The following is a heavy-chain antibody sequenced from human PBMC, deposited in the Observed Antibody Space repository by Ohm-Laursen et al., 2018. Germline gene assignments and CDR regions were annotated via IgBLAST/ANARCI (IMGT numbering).Heavy chain of an antibody. CDR2: IRASGSST. Sequence: SLRLSCTASGFTFSSYGMNWVRQAPGRGLEWVSTIRASGSSTYYADSVKGRFTISRDNAKNSLSLQMNSLRAEDTALYYCAREVASVEDYWGQGTLATVSS. J-gene: IGHJ4*02. CDR3: AREVASVEDY. CDR1: GFTFSSYG. V-gene: IGHV3-23*01.